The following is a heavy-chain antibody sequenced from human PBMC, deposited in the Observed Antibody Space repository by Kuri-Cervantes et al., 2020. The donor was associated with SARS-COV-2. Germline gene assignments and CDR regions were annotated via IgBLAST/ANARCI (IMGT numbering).Heavy chain of an antibody. CDR3: ARVGDIVVVPAAITA. CDR2: VNHNGGA. V-gene: IGHV4-34*01. J-gene: IGHJ5*02. D-gene: IGHD2-2*02. CDR1: GGSLSGSY. Sequence: SETLSLTCAIYGGSLSGSYWSWIRQSPGKRLEWIGEVNHNGGAYYNPSLKGRVTISVDTSKNQFSLKLSSVTAADTAVYYCARVGDIVVVPAAITAWGQGTLVTVSS.